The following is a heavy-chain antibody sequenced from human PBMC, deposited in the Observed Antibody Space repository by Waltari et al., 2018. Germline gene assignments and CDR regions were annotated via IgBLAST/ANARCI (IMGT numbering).Heavy chain of an antibody. CDR1: GGSISSSSYY. CDR3: ARRYCSGGSCHARGGWFDP. Sequence: QLQLQESGPGLVKPSETLSLTCTVSGGSISSSSYYWGWIRQPPGKGLEWIGSIYYSGRTDNNPSLKSRVTISVDTSKNQFSLKLSSVTAADTAVYYCARRYCSGGSCHARGGWFDPWGQGTLVTVSS. J-gene: IGHJ5*02. V-gene: IGHV4-39*01. CDR2: IYYSGRT. D-gene: IGHD2-15*01.